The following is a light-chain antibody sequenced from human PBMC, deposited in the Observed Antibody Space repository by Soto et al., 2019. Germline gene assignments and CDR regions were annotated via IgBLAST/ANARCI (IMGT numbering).Light chain of an antibody. CDR1: QGINSY. CDR3: QQRNSNPIT. V-gene: IGKV1-9*01. J-gene: IGKJ5*01. CDR2: AAS. Sequence: DIQLTQSPSSLSASVGDRVTITCRASQGINSYLAWYQQKPGKAPKLLIYAASTLQSGVPSRFSGSGSGTDFTLAISSLQPDDFATYYCQQRNSNPITFGQGTRLEIK.